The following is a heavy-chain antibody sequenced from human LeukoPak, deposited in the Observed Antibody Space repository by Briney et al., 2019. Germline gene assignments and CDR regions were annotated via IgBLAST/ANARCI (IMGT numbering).Heavy chain of an antibody. CDR3: ARLKVRGVID. V-gene: IGHV4-39*07. CDR1: GGSISSSSYY. CDR2: IYYSRST. J-gene: IGHJ4*02. D-gene: IGHD3-10*01. Sequence: SETLSLTCTVSGGSISSSSYYWGWIRQPPGKGLEWIGSIYYSRSTNYNPSLKSRVTISVDTSKNQFSLKLSSVTAADTAVYYCARLKVRGVIDWGQGTLVTVSS.